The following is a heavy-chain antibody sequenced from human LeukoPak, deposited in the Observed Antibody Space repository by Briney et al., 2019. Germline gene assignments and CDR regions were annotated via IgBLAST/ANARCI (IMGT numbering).Heavy chain of an antibody. D-gene: IGHD1-26*01. V-gene: IGHV1-2*02. J-gene: IGHJ4*02. CDR2: INPNSGGT. CDR3: ARHFGGSYYDDY. Sequence: GASVTVPCLASGYTFTGYYMLWVRQAPGQGLEWMGWINPNSGGTNYAQKFQGRVTMTRDTSISTAYMELSRLRSDDTAMYYCARHFGGSYYDDYWGAGTLVSVSS. CDR1: GYTFTGYY.